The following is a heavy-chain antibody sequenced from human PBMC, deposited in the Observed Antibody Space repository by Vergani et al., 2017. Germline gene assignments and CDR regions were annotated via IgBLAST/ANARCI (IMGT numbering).Heavy chain of an antibody. Sequence: EVHLVESGGGLVQPGGSLRLSCAASGFTFSSYSMNWVRQAPGKGLEWVSYISSSSSTIYYADSVKSRFTISRDNPKNSLYLLMNSLRAEDTAVYYCARKRLPFDYGGQGTLVTVSS. D-gene: IGHD3-16*01. J-gene: IGHJ4*02. CDR1: GFTFSSYS. V-gene: IGHV3-48*01. CDR3: ARKRLPFDY. CDR2: ISSSSSTI.